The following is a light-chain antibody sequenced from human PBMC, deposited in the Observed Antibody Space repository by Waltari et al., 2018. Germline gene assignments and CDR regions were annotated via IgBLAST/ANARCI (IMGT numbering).Light chain of an antibody. CDR3: CSYVGRNIWV. CDR2: EVI. CDR1: SSDVGFYNL. Sequence: QSALTQPASVSGSPGQSITISCTGTSSDVGFYNLVSWYQQHPDKAPKLLVYEVIERRSGVSNRFSGSRSGHTASLTISWLQAEDEADYYCCSYVGRNIWVFGGGTKVTVL. J-gene: IGLJ3*02. V-gene: IGLV2-23*02.